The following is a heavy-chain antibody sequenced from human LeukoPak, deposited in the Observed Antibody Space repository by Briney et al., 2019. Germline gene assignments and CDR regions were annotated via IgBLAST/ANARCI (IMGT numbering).Heavy chain of an antibody. V-gene: IGHV4-34*01. CDR1: GGSFSGYY. CDR3: ARGRTTYDYVWGSYRPPDY. Sequence: SETMSLTCAVYGGSFSGYYWNWIRQPPGKGLEWIGEINHRGSTNYNPSLKSRVPISVDTSKKQFSLKLTSVTAADTAVYYCARGRTTYDYVWGSYRPPDYWGQGTLVTVSS. CDR2: INHRGST. J-gene: IGHJ4*02. D-gene: IGHD3-16*02.